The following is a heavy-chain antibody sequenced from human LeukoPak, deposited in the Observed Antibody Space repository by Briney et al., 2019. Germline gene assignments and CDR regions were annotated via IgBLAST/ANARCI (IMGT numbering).Heavy chain of an antibody. D-gene: IGHD3-22*01. V-gene: IGHV1-18*01. J-gene: IGHJ4*02. CDR3: ARAQHYYNDSSGYYFDY. Sequence: ASVTVSSKASGYNYNIYGFIWVRQAPGQGLEWMGWISAKNGDTDFAQKLQGRLTMTTDTSTTTAYMELRSLTSDDTAVYYCARAQHYYNDSSGYYFDYWAQGTLVTVSS. CDR2: ISAKNGDT. CDR1: GYNYNIYG.